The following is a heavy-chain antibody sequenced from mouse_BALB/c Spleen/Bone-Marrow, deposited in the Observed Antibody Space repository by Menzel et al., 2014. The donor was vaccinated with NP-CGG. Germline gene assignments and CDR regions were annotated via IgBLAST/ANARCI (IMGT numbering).Heavy chain of an antibody. V-gene: IGHV1-18*01. Sequence: VQLQQSGPELVKPGASPKISCKTSGYSFTGYTLYWVKQSHGKNRQWIGLINPYNGDTNYNQKFKDKATLTVDRSSSTAYMELLSLTSEDSAVYYCARSGRPFAMDYWGQGTSVTVSS. CDR3: ARSGRPFAMDY. CDR2: INPYNGDT. D-gene: IGHD2-12*01. J-gene: IGHJ4*01. CDR1: GYSFTGYT.